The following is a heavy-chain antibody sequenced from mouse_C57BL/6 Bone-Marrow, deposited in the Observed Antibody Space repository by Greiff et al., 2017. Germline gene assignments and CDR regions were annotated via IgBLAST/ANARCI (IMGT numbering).Heavy chain of an antibody. J-gene: IGHJ2*01. D-gene: IGHD3-1*01. CDR2: IYPTSGRT. CDR3: ARSGPRGRGFEY. Sequence: VKLQESGAELVKPGASAKMSCKASGYTFTSYWITWVKQRPGQGLEWIGDIYPTSGRTNYNEKFKSKAILTVDTSSNTAYMQLSSLTSEGSAVFYCARSGPRGRGFEYWGQGTTLTVSS. V-gene: IGHV1-55*01. CDR1: GYTFTSYW.